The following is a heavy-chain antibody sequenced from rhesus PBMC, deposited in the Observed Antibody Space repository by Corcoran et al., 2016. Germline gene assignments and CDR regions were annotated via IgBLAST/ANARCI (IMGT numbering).Heavy chain of an antibody. V-gene: IGHV4-73*01. J-gene: IGHJ3*01. D-gene: IGHD6S26*01. CDR1: GGSISGYY. CDR3: ARGGSGWSQEKAFDF. CDR2: IYGSGSST. Sequence: QVQLQQWGEGLVKPSETLSLTCAVYGGSISGYYYWSWIRQPPGKGLEGIGYIYGSGSSTNYNPSLKSRVTLSVDTSKNQLSLKLSSVTTADTAVYYCARGGSGWSQEKAFDFWGQGLRVTVSS.